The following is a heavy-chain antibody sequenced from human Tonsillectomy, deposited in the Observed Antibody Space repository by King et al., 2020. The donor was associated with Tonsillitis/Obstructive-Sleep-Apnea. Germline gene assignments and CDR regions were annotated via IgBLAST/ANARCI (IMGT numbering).Heavy chain of an antibody. J-gene: IGHJ4*02. V-gene: IGHV3-30*04. CDR3: ARDPGFGELSPPRYYFDY. CDR2: ISYDGSNK. D-gene: IGHD3-10*01. Sequence: VQLVESGGGVVQPGRSLRLSCAASGFTFSSYAMHWVRQAPGKGLEWVAVISYDGSNKYYGDSVKGRFTISRDNSKNTLYLQMNSLRAEDTAVYYCARDPGFGELSPPRYYFDYWGQGTLVTVSS. CDR1: GFTFSSYA.